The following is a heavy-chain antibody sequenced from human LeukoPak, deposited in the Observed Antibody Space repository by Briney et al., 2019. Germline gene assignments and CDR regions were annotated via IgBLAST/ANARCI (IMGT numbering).Heavy chain of an antibody. CDR2: INHSGST. D-gene: IGHD4-23*01. CDR3: ARGSDYGGNFYFWYFDL. CDR1: GGSFSGYY. J-gene: IGHJ2*01. Sequence: SETLSLTCAVYGGSFSGYYWSWIRQPPGKGLEWIGEINHSGSTNYNPSLKSRVTISVDTSKNQFSLKLSSVTAADTAVYYCARGSDYGGNFYFWYFDLWGRGTLVTVSS. V-gene: IGHV4-34*01.